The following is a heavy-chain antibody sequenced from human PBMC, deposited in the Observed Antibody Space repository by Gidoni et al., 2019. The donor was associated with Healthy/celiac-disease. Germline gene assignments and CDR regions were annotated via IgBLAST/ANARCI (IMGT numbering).Heavy chain of an antibody. V-gene: IGHV4-31*03. CDR1: GGSLSSGGYY. CDR2: IYYSGST. J-gene: IGHJ6*02. Sequence: QVQLQESGPGLVKPSPTLSLPCTVSGGSLSSGGYYWSWIRQHPGKGLEWIGYIYYSGSTYYKPSLKSRVNISVDTSKNQFSLKLSYVTAADTAVYYCARDGLGGDYGMDVWGQGTTVTVSS. CDR3: ARDGLGGDYGMDV. D-gene: IGHD1-26*01.